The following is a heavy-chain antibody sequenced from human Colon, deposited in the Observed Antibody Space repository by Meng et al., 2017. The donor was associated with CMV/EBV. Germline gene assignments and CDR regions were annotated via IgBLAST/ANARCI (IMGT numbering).Heavy chain of an antibody. J-gene: IGHJ4*02. V-gene: IGHV1-2*02. CDR1: GYTLTCYF. CDR2: INPNSGGT. Sequence: QVQLFQSGAEVKKPGAPGQVSCKASGYTLTCYFMYWVRQAPGQGLEWMGSINPNSGGTNYAQKFQGRVTMPRDTSINTAYMELSRLRSDDTAVYYCATVSGGDFDYWGQGTLVTVSS. D-gene: IGHD1-26*01. CDR3: ATVSGGDFDY.